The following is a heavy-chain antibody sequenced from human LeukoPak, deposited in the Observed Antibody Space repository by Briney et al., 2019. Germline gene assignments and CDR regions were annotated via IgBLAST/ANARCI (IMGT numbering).Heavy chain of an antibody. D-gene: IGHD3-22*01. V-gene: IGHV3-30*04. J-gene: IGHJ4*02. CDR3: ARGSPTMIVVVIPLDY. CDR1: GFTFSSYG. Sequence: GGSLRLSCAASGFTFSSYGMHWVRQAPGKGLEWVALTSYDGSNKDYADSVKGRFTISRDNSKNTPYLQMNSLRAEDTAVYYCARGSPTMIVVVIPLDYWGQGTLVTVSS. CDR2: TSYDGSNK.